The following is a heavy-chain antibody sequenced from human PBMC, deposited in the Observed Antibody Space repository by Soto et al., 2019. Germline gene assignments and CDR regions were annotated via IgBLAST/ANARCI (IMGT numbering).Heavy chain of an antibody. CDR2: IYYSGST. D-gene: IGHD3-16*01. Sequence: SETLSLTCTVSGGSISSGDYYWSWIRQPPGKGLEWIGYIYYSGSTYYNPSLKSRVTISVDTSKNQFSLKLSSVTAADTAVYSCAREGEVYYYGMDIWGQGTTVTVSS. CDR1: GGSISSGDYY. V-gene: IGHV4-30-4*01. J-gene: IGHJ6*02. CDR3: AREGEVYYYGMDI.